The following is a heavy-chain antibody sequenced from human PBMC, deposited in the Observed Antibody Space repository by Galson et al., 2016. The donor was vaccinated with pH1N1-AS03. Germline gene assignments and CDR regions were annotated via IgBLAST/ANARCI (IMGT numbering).Heavy chain of an antibody. Sequence: SCKASGYAFTAYYIHWVRQAPGQGLEWMGFVNTKTGVTIYAQKFKGRVTMTRDTSISTAYMELRGLGSDDSAFYYCARVEGIASTTGDWGQGSLITVSS. D-gene: IGHD6-13*01. J-gene: IGHJ4*02. V-gene: IGHV1-2*02. CDR2: VNTKTGVT. CDR1: GYAFTAYY. CDR3: ARVEGIASTTGD.